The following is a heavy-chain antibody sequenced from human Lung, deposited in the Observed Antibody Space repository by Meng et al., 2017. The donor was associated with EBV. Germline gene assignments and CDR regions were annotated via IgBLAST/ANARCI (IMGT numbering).Heavy chain of an antibody. CDR3: ARGGPYPDSSGFHWYFDL. J-gene: IGHJ2*01. D-gene: IGHD3-22*01. CDR2: INTHTGNP. Sequence: QWQLVQSGCELKKPGASVKASCQSSGYTFINYAINWVRQAPGQGLEWMGWINTHTGNPTYGQGFTGRFVLSSDTSVSTANLQISSLKAEDTAVYYCARGGPYPDSSGFHWYFDLWGRGTLVTVSS. V-gene: IGHV7-4-1*02. CDR1: GYTFINYA.